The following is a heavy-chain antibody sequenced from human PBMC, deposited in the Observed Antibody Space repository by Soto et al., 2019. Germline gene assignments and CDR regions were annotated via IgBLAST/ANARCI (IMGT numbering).Heavy chain of an antibody. V-gene: IGHV2-5*02. CDR3: AHSKELLWFGESLNWFDP. CDR2: IYWDDDK. CDR1: GFSLSTSGVG. D-gene: IGHD3-10*01. J-gene: IGHJ5*02. Sequence: SGPTLVNPTQTLTLTCTFSGFSLSTSGVGVGWIRQPPGKALEWLALIYWDDDKRYSPSLKSRLTITKDTSKNQVVLTMTNMDPVDTATYYCAHSKELLWFGESLNWFDPWGQGTLVTVSS.